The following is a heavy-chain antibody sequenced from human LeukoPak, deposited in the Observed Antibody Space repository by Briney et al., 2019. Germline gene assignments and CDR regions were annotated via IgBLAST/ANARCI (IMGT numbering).Heavy chain of an antibody. D-gene: IGHD6-13*01. CDR3: ARIGAAVRRLGGVEGQLAADS. V-gene: IGHV3-21*01. Sequence: AGGSLRRSGAASGFTCSSYWMRWVRQAPGRGMEWVSSITPSGYTFYADSVKGRSTISRDNARNSLFFQMTSLRAEDTAVYYCARIGAAVRRLGGVEGQLAADSWGQGTLVTVSS. CDR2: ITPSGYT. CDR1: GFTCSSYW. J-gene: IGHJ4*02.